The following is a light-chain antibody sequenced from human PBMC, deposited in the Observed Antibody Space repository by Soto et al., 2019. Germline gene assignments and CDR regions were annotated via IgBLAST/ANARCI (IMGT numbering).Light chain of an antibody. CDR2: AAS. CDR3: QQSYITPWT. Sequence: DIRITQSPSSLSASVGDRVTIACRASASISSYLNWYQQTPGKAPNLLIYAASSLQSGVPSRFSGSGSGTDFTLTISNIQPEDFANYYCQQSYITPWTFGQGTKVDIK. CDR1: ASISSY. J-gene: IGKJ1*01. V-gene: IGKV1-39*01.